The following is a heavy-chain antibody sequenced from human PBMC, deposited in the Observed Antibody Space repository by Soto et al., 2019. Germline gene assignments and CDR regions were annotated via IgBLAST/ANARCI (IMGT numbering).Heavy chain of an antibody. Sequence: SETLSLTCTVSYGSISVSNVFWGWVRQPPGKGLEWIGNIDYSGTAYFNPSLGTRVTFPVDTSKNQFSLTLYSVTAADTAVYYCARTTGRHLDLWGQGIMVTVYS. CDR2: IDYSGTA. V-gene: IGHV4-39*01. J-gene: IGHJ4*02. D-gene: IGHD4-4*01. CDR1: YGSISVSNVF. CDR3: ARTTGRHLDL.